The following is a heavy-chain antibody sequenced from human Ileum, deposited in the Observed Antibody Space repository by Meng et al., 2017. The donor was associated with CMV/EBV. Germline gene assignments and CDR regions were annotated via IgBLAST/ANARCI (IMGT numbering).Heavy chain of an antibody. D-gene: IGHD2-15*01. Sequence: QVTSRQWCACWFHPSDTLSLTCAVYGGSFSVSSWCWIRQPPGKGLGWIGEINHSGSTNYNPSLKSRVTISVDTSKNQFSLKLSSVTAADTAVYYCAREGTKLLGLKRWFDPWGQGTLVTVSS. V-gene: IGHV4-34*02. CDR3: AREGTKLLGLKRWFDP. J-gene: IGHJ5*02. CDR1: GGSFSVSS. CDR2: INHSGST.